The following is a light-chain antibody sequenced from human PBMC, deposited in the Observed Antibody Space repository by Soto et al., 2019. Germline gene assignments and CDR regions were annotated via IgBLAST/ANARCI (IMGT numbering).Light chain of an antibody. Sequence: QSVLTQPASVSGSPGQSITISCTGTSSDVGGYNYVSWYQQHPGKAPKLMIYEVSNRPSGVSNRFSGSKSGSTASLTISGLQAEDEADYYCSSYTSTSTPSYVSGPGTKVTV. CDR2: EVS. CDR3: SSYTSTSTPSYV. CDR1: SSDVGGYNY. J-gene: IGLJ1*01. V-gene: IGLV2-14*01.